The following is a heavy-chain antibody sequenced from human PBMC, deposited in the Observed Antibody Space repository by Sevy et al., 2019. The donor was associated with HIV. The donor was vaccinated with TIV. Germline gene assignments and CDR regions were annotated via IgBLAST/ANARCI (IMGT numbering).Heavy chain of an antibody. CDR1: GGSITSLY. D-gene: IGHD1-26*01. CDR2: IYYNGHI. V-gene: IGHV4-59*08. CDR3: AGENAWGRGYS. J-gene: IGHJ4*02. Sequence: SETLSLTCTVSGGSITSLYWNWIRQPPGKGLEWIANIYYNGHINYNPSLKSRVNLSLDTSKNQFSLSLSSVTAADTAMYYCAGENAWGRGYSWGQGTLVTVSS.